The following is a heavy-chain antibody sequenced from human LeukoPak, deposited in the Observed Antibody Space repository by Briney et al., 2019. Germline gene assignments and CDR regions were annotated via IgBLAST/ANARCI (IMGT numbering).Heavy chain of an antibody. V-gene: IGHV4-59*08. D-gene: IGHD3-9*01. CDR2: IYYSGST. CDR3: ARHGVAWLSRGYFDY. CDR1: GGSISSYY. Sequence: SETLSLTCAVYGGSISSYYWSWIRQPPGKGLEWIGYIYYSGSTNYNPSLKSRVTISVDTSKNQFSLKLSSVTAADTAVYYCARHGVAWLSRGYFDYWGQGTLVTVSS. J-gene: IGHJ4*02.